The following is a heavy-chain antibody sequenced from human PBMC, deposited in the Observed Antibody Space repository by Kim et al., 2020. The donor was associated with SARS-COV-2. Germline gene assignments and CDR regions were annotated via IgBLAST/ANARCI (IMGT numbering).Heavy chain of an antibody. J-gene: IGHJ3*02. D-gene: IGHD3-9*01. CDR3: ARDQGHILTGILGAFDI. V-gene: IGHV4-31*03. CDR2: IYYSGST. CDR1: GGSISSGGYY. Sequence: SETLSLTCTVSGGSISSGGYYWSWIRQHPGKGLEWIGYIYYSGSTYYNPSLKSRVTISVDTSKNQFSLKLSSVTAADTAVYYCARDQGHILTGILGAFDIWGQGTLVTAS.